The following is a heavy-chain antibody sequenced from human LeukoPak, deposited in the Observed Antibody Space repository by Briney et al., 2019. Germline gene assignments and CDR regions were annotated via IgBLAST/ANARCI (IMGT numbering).Heavy chain of an antibody. Sequence: GGSLTLSCEDSGFTFRSYEMNWVRQAPGKGLEWASSISSSSSYIYYADSVKGRFTISRDNAKNSLYLQMNSLRDEDTAVYYCARDYVQDYWGQGTLVTVSS. CDR2: ISSSSSYI. CDR1: GFTFRSYE. D-gene: IGHD3-16*01. J-gene: IGHJ4*02. CDR3: ARDYVQDY. V-gene: IGHV3-21*01.